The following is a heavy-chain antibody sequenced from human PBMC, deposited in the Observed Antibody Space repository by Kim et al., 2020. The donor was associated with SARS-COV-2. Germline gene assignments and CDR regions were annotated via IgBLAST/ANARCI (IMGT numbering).Heavy chain of an antibody. V-gene: IGHV3-43*02. CDR1: GFIFDDYA. CDR3: AKDFNPSYFDTSGASVDY. D-gene: IGHD3-22*01. CDR2: ITGDGGST. Sequence: GGSLRLSCAASGFIFDDYAMHWVRQTPGKGLAWVSFITGDGGSTFYADSVKGRFTISRDNTHNSLYLQMNSLRTEDTAFYYCAKDFNPSYFDTSGASVDYWGQGTLVTVSS. J-gene: IGHJ4*02.